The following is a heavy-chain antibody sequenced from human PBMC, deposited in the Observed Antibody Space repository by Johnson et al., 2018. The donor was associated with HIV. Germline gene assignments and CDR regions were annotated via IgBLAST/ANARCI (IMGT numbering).Heavy chain of an antibody. CDR3: ARRSSPTGAFDI. V-gene: IGHV3-74*01. CDR1: GFIFSSFT. J-gene: IGHJ3*02. CDR2: INSDGSST. D-gene: IGHD6-13*01. Sequence: VQLVESGGGVVQPGRSLRLSCAASGFIFSSFTMHWVRQAPGKGLVWVSRINSDGSSTSYADSVKGRFTISRDNAKNTLYLQMNSLRAEDTAVYYCARRSSPTGAFDIWGQGTMVTVSS.